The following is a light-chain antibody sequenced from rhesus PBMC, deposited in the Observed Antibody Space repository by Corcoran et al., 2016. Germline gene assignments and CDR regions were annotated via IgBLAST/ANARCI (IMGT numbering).Light chain of an antibody. J-gene: IGKJ3*01. CDR3: QQYNNSPFT. Sequence: DIQMTQSPSSLSATGGDRVTITCRASQGINHYLSWYQQKPGQAPNSLIYYESSLETGVPSRFSGSGSGTDYTLTISSLQPEDIETYYCQQYNNSPFTFGPGTKLDIK. V-gene: IGKV1-66*01. CDR1: QGINHY. CDR2: YES.